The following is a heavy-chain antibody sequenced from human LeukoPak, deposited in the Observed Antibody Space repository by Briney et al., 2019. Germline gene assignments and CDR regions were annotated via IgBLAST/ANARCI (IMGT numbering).Heavy chain of an antibody. CDR1: AGSISSGEYY. D-gene: IGHD3-3*01. Sequence: SQTLSLTCTVSAGSISSGEYYWSWIRQPPGKGLEWIGYIYYSGGTYYNPSLKSRLAITVDTSKNQFSLKLNSVTAADTAVYYCARYYDFLSYMDVWGKGTTVTVSS. J-gene: IGHJ6*03. CDR3: ARYYDFLSYMDV. V-gene: IGHV4-30-4*08. CDR2: IYYSGGT.